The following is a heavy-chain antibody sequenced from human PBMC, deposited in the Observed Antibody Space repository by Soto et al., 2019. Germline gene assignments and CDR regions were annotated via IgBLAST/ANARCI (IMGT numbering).Heavy chain of an antibody. CDR3: ARRRYCGADCYSKYYYGMDV. D-gene: IGHD2-21*02. CDR2: IIPVLGVT. Sequence: QVHLVQSGAEVKKPGSSVKVSCQASGSTFSSYTVSWVRQAPGQGLEWMGRIIPVLGVTNYAPKFKGRVRFTADKSKTTAYLELSSLRSGDTAVYYCARRRYCGADCYSKYYYGMDVWGQGTTVTVSS. J-gene: IGHJ6*02. V-gene: IGHV1-69*02. CDR1: GSTFSSYT.